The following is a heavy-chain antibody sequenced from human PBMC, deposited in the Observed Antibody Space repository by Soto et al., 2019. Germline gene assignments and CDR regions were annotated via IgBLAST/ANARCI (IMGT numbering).Heavy chain of an antibody. Sequence: EVPLAVSGGGFVKPGGSLRLSCAVSGFSFSDAWLNWVRQAPGKGLEWVGRIKTKSDSAATDYAAPVKGRFIISRDDSKNTLFLQLNSLQAEDTAVYYCTTDLPNRRYTGNFYWGQGALVTVSS. V-gene: IGHV3-15*07. CDR3: TTDLPNRRYTGNFY. D-gene: IGHD1-7*01. CDR1: GFSFSDAW. J-gene: IGHJ4*02. CDR2: IKTKSDSAAT.